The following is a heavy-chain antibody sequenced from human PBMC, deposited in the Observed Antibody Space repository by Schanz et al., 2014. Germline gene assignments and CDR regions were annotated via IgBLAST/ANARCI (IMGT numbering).Heavy chain of an antibody. Sequence: EVQLVESGGGLVQPGGSLRLSCAASGFTFSVYWMHWVRQPPGKGLVSVSRISGDGTTTSYADSVKGRFTISRDNSKNTLYLQMNSLRAEDTAIYYCAKDQGSYGSGSYSYFDYWGQGTLATVSS. CDR3: AKDQGSYGSGSYSYFDY. J-gene: IGHJ4*02. CDR2: ISGDGTTT. D-gene: IGHD3-10*01. CDR1: GFTFSVYW. V-gene: IGHV3-74*01.